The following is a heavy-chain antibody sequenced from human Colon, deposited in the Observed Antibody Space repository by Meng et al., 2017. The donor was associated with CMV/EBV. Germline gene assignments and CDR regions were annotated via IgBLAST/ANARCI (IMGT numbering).Heavy chain of an antibody. CDR2: VNWGGDKI. D-gene: IGHD5-12*01. Sequence: GGSLRLSCVGSGFRFDDYAMHWVRQVPGKGLEWVSNVNWGGDKIGYADSVKGRFTISRDNAKNSLYLQMDSLRAADTAVYYCAKDRTVGGYTFGLDAWGQGTTVTVSS. CDR3: AKDRTVGGYTFGLDA. V-gene: IGHV3-9*01. CDR1: GFRFDDYA. J-gene: IGHJ6*02.